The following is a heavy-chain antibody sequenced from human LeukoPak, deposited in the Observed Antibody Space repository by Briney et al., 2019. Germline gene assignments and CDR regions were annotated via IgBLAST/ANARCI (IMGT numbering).Heavy chain of an antibody. J-gene: IGHJ6*02. V-gene: IGHV3-11*01. CDR3: ARVTCSSTSCYSYYGMDV. Sequence: GGSLRLSCAASGFTFSDYYMSWIRQAPGKGLEWVSYISSSGSTIYYADSVKGRFTISRDNAKNSLYLQMNSLRAEDTAAYYCARVTCSSTSCYSYYGMDVWGQGTTVTVSS. CDR2: ISSSGSTI. D-gene: IGHD2-2*01. CDR1: GFTFSDYY.